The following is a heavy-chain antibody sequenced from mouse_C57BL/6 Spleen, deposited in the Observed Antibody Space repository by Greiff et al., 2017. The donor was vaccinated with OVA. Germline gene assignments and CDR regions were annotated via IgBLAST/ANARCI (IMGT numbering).Heavy chain of an antibody. D-gene: IGHD1-1*01. CDR2: INPSTGGT. CDR3: ARTYYYGSIWYFDV. CDR1: GYSFTGYY. V-gene: IGHV1-42*01. Sequence: VQLQQSGPELVKPGASVKISCKASGYSFTGYYMNWVKQSPEKSLEWIGEINPSTGGTTYNQKFKAKATLTVDKSSSTAYMQLKSLTSEDSEVYYFARTYYYGSIWYFDVWGTGTTVTVSS. J-gene: IGHJ1*03.